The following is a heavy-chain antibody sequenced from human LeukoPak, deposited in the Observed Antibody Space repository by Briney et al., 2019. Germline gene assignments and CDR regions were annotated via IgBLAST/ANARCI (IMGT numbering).Heavy chain of an antibody. CDR1: GGTFTTYS. J-gene: IGHJ6*03. CDR3: ARAISPTNYYYYYMDV. Sequence: SVKVSCKASGGTFTTYSVSWVRQAPGQGLEWMGRIIPILGIPNYAQRFQGRVTITADESTSTAYMELTSLRSEDTAVYYCARAISPTNYYYYYMDVWGKGTTVTVSS. V-gene: IGHV1-69*02. CDR2: IIPILGIP. D-gene: IGHD5-24*01.